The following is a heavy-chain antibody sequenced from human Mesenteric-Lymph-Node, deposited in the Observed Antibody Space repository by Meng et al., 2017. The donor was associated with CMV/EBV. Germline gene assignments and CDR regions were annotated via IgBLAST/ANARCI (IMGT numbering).Heavy chain of an antibody. J-gene: IGHJ5*02. CDR3: ARKHAPSGYARNWFDP. V-gene: IGHV4-31*02. CDR2: IYDSGRT. D-gene: IGHD5-12*01. CDR1: SISSGGYF. Sequence: SISSGGYFWSWIRQHPGKGLEYIGNIYDSGRTYYHPSLKSRVTISVGTSKNQFSLKLSSVTAADTAVYYCARKHAPSGYARNWFDPWGQGTLVTVSS.